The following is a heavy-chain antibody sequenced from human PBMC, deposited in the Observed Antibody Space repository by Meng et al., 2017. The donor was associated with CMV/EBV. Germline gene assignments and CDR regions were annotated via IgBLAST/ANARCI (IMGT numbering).Heavy chain of an antibody. CDR1: FSRPQ. Sequence: FSRPQVHCVLQASGQVLVWVCRIRSTATSYSPASAASVKGRFTISGDDSKITAYLQLNSLNTEDPAVYYCTRRNYWGSGSSLGVVDSWGPGTLVTVSS. D-gene: IGHD3-10*01. V-gene: IGHV3-73*01. CDR2: IRSTATSYSP. J-gene: IGHJ4*02. CDR3: TRRNYWGSGSSLGVVDS.